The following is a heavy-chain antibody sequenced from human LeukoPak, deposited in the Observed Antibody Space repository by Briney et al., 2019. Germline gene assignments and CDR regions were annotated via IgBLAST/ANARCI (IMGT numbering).Heavy chain of an antibody. D-gene: IGHD4-17*01. V-gene: IGHV3-21*03. CDR1: GFTFSTST. CDR2: ISSNSDYI. J-gene: IGHJ4*02. Sequence: PGGSLRLSCAASGFTFSTSTMHWVRQAPGKGLEWVSFISSNSDYIFYAESVKGRFTISRDNTQNSLYLQMHSLQTEDTAVYYCTTDPFFGDYGDYFDYWGQGTLVTVSS. CDR3: TTDPFFGDYGDYFDY.